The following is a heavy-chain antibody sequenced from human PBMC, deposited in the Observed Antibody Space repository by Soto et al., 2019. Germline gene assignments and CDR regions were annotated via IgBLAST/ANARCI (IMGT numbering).Heavy chain of an antibody. CDR2: IYYSGST. CDR3: ARGSWDSSGFFDSHYFDY. Sequence: SETLSLTCTVSGGSISSYYWSWIRQPPGKGLEWIGYIYYSGSTNYNPSLKSRVTISVDTSKNQFSLKLSSVTAADTAVYYCARGSWDSSGFFDSHYFDYWGQGTLVTVSS. V-gene: IGHV4-59*12. J-gene: IGHJ4*02. D-gene: IGHD3-22*01. CDR1: GGSISSYY.